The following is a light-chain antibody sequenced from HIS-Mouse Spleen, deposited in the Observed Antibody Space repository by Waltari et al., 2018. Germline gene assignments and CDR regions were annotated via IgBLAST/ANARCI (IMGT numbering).Light chain of an antibody. CDR2: DVS. Sequence: QSALTQLDSVSGSPGQSITIACLGTSSDFGGFNYAPWYQQHPGKAPKLMIYDVSNRPSGVSNRFSGSKSGNTASLTISGLQAEDEADYYCSSYTSSSTLVFGGGTKLTVL. J-gene: IGLJ3*02. CDR1: SSDFGGFNY. V-gene: IGLV2-14*03. CDR3: SSYTSSSTLV.